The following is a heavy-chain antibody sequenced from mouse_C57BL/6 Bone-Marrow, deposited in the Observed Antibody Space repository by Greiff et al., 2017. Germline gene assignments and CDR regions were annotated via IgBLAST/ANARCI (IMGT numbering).Heavy chain of an antibody. J-gene: IGHJ3*01. CDR2: ISNLAYSI. V-gene: IGHV5-15*01. Sequence: EVQVVESGGGLVQPGGSLKLSCAASGFTFSDYGMAWVGQAPRKGPEWVAFISNLAYSIYYADTVTGRFTISRENAKNTLYLEMSSLRSEDTAMYYWARPGYGNVFAYWVQGTLVTVSA. CDR1: GFTFSDYG. D-gene: IGHD2-10*02. CDR3: ARPGYGNVFAY.